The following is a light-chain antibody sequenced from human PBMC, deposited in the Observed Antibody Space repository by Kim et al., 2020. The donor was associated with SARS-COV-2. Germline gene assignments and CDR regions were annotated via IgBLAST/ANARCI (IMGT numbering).Light chain of an antibody. CDR3: QQCGSSPLT. Sequence: SPGEKATLSCRASQSVSSSYLAWYQQKPGQAPRLLIYGASSRATGIPDRFSGSGSGTDITLTISRLEPEDFAVYYCQQCGSSPLTFGGGTKVDIK. V-gene: IGKV3-20*01. J-gene: IGKJ4*01. CDR1: QSVSSSY. CDR2: GAS.